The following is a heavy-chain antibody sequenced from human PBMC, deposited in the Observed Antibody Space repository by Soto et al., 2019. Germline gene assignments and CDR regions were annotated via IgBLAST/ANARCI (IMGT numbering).Heavy chain of an antibody. CDR1: GGSISSSSYY. CDR3: ARLPTVTTDYYYYYMDV. CDR2: IYYSGST. J-gene: IGHJ6*03. D-gene: IGHD4-17*01. Sequence: SETLSLTCTVSGGSISSSSYYWGWIRQPPGKGLEWIGSIYYSGSTYYNPSLKSRVTISVDTSKNQFSLKLSSVTAADTAVYYCARLPTVTTDYYYYYMDVWGKGTTVTVSS. V-gene: IGHV4-39*01.